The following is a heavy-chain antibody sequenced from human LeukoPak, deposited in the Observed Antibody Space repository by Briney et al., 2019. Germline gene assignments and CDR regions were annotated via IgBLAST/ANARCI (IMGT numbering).Heavy chain of an antibody. CDR3: ARVNYDILTGRGNYFDY. D-gene: IGHD3-9*01. CDR2: ISYDGSNK. V-gene: IGHV3-30*03. Sequence: GGSLRLSCAASGFTFSSYGMHWVRQAPGKGLEWVAVISYDGSNKYYADSVKGRFTISRDNSKNTLYLQMNSLRADDTAVYYCARVNYDILTGRGNYFDYWGQGTLVTVSS. J-gene: IGHJ4*02. CDR1: GFTFSSYG.